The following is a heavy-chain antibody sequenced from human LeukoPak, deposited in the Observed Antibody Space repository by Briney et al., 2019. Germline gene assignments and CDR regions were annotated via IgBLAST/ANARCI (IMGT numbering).Heavy chain of an antibody. V-gene: IGHV3-48*01. Sequence: PGGSLRLSCAASEFTFSSYSMNWVRQAPGKGLEWVSYITNSGNSKSYADSVKGRFTISRDNTKNSLYLQMNGLRAEDTAVYYCARVRAVAGTPIDYWGQGTLVTVSS. CDR3: ARVRAVAGTPIDY. D-gene: IGHD6-19*01. J-gene: IGHJ4*02. CDR2: ITNSGNSK. CDR1: EFTFSSYS.